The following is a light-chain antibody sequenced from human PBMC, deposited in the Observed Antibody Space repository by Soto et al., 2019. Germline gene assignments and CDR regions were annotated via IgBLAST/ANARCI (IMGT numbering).Light chain of an antibody. V-gene: IGLV2-11*01. CDR1: SADVGGYDF. CDR3: GSYTSSNTPYV. Sequence: QSALTQPRSVSGSPGQSVTISCAGSSADVGGYDFVSWYKQHPGKAPKLIISDVSKRPSGVPDRFSGSKSGSTASLTISGLQAEDEADYYCGSYTSSNTPYVFGTGTKVTVL. CDR2: DVS. J-gene: IGLJ1*01.